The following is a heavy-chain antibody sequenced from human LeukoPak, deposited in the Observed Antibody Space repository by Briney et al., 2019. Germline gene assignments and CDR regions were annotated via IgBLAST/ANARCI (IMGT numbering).Heavy chain of an antibody. CDR3: ARGGYSWYDD. J-gene: IGHJ5*02. CDR2: VSHSGST. CDR1: GGSISSGDYS. V-gene: IGHV4-30-2*01. Sequence: SETLSLTCAVSGGSISSGDYSWSWIRQPPGEGLEWIGYVSHSGSTYYNPSLKSRVTISVDRSKNQFSLNLSSVAAADTAVYYCARGGYSWYDDWGQGTLVTISS.